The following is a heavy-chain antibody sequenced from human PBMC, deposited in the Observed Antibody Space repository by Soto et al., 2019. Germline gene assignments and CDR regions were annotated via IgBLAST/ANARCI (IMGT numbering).Heavy chain of an antibody. CDR3: ARALGRRGLNDAFDV. D-gene: IGHD7-27*01. CDR2: ITPNSGAT. Sequence: AAVKVSRKASGYTFIDHYIHWVRQAPGQGLEWMGWITPNSGATEYAQKFQGRVTMTRDASINTAYVDVTGLTFDDTAVYFCARALGRRGLNDAFDVWGQGTLVTVSS. J-gene: IGHJ3*01. V-gene: IGHV1-2*02. CDR1: GYTFIDHY.